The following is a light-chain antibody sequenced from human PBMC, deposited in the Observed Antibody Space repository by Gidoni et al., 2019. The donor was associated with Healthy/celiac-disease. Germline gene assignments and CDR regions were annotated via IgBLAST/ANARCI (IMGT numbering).Light chain of an antibody. CDR1: QSSSSY. J-gene: IGKJ1*01. V-gene: IGKV1-39*01. CDR2: AAS. CDR3: QQSYSTPPWT. Sequence: DIQLNQSPSSLSASVGDRVTITCRARQSSSSYLNWYQQTPWKAPKLLIYAASSLQSVVPSRFSGSGSGTDFTLTISSLQPEDFATYYCQQSYSTPPWTFGQGTKVEIK.